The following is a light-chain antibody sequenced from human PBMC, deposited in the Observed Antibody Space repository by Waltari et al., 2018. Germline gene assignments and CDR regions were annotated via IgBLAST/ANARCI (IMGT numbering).Light chain of an antibody. CDR2: AAS. CDR1: QDISNY. CDR3: QQLQTHSALT. J-gene: IGKJ4*01. V-gene: IGKV1-9*01. Sequence: DIQLTQSPSFLSASVGDRVSITCRASQDISNYLAWYQQKLGKVPKLLIFAASTLQNGVPSRFSGSGSGTEVTLTTASLQPEDVAAYYCQQLQTHSALTFGRGTRVEIK.